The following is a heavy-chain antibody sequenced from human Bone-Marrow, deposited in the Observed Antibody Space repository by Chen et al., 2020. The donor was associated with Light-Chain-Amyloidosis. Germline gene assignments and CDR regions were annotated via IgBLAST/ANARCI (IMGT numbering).Heavy chain of an antibody. CDR1: GFSLSNYG. V-gene: IGHV3-33*01. J-gene: IGHJ4*02. Sequence: QVQLVESGGGVVQPGGSLRLSCASSGFSLSNYGIHWVRQAPGKGLWVAVFWSDGSQKYCADSVKGRFTVSRDISKNSLYLQMSSLRAEDTAIYYCARDADTSSHYSHFDYWGQGAQVTVSS. CDR2: FWSDGSQK. D-gene: IGHD3-22*01. CDR3: ARDADTSSHYSHFDY.